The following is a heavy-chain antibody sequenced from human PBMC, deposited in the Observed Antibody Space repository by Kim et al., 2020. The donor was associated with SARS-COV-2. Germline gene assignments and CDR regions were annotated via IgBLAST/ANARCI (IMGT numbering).Heavy chain of an antibody. V-gene: IGHV5-51*01. CDR2: IYPGDSDT. Sequence: GESLKISCKGSGYSFTSYWNGWVRQMPGKGLEWMGIIYPGDSDTRYSPSFQGQVTIPADKSISTAYLQWSSLKASDTAMYYCARASPWGSGIGWFDPWGQGTLVSVSS. CDR1: GYSFTSYW. CDR3: ARASPWGSGIGWFDP. J-gene: IGHJ5*02. D-gene: IGHD3-10*01.